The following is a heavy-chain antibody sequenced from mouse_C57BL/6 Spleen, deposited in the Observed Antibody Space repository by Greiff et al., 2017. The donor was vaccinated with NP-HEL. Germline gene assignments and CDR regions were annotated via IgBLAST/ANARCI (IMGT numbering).Heavy chain of an antibody. CDR3: ARSWDEGGFDY. D-gene: IGHD4-1*01. J-gene: IGHJ2*01. V-gene: IGHV1-50*01. CDR1: GYTFTSYW. Sequence: QVQLQQPGAELVKPGASVKLSCKASGYTFTSYWMQWVKQRPGQGLEWIGEIDPSDSYTNYNQKFKGKATLTVDTSSSTAYMQLSSLTSEDSAVYYCARSWDEGGFDYWGQGTTLTVSS. CDR2: IDPSDSYT.